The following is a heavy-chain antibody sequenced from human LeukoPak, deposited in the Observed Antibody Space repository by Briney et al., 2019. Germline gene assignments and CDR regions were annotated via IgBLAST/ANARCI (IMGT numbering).Heavy chain of an antibody. CDR3: ARGRGKLLPGDY. V-gene: IGHV1-2*06. CDR2: INPNSGNT. J-gene: IGHJ4*02. D-gene: IGHD2-15*01. Sequence: EASVTVSCTASGYTFTGYYMHWVRQAPGQGLEWMGRINPNSGNTNYAQKLQGRVTMTTDTSTSTAYMELRSLRSDDTAVYYCARGRGKLLPGDYWGQGTLVTVSS. CDR1: GYTFTGYY.